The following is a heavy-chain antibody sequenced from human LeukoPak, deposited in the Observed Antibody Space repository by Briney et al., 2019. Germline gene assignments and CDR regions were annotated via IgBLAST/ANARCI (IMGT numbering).Heavy chain of an antibody. Sequence: SETLSLTCAVYGGSLTDDYWSWIRQPPGRGLEWIGDINRSGSANYNPSLRGRVTVSLDASKNHFSLRLNSVTAADTAMYYCVKNFDPWGQGTLVTVSS. CDR1: GGSLTDDY. CDR3: VKNFDP. CDR2: INRSGSA. D-gene: IGHD3-3*01. J-gene: IGHJ5*02. V-gene: IGHV4-34*01.